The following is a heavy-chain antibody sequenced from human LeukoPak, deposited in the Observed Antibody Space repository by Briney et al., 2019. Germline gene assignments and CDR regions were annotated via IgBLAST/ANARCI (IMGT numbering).Heavy chain of an antibody. D-gene: IGHD1-26*01. CDR3: ARLRSGTYYGDAFDI. CDR2: ISGSGGST. V-gene: IGHV3-23*01. CDR1: GFTFSSYA. J-gene: IGHJ3*02. Sequence: GGSLRLSCAASGFTFSSYAMSWVRQAPGKGLEWVSAISGSGGSTYYADSVKGRFTTSRDNAKNSMYLQMNSLRGEDTAVYYCARLRSGTYYGDAFDIWGLGTMVTVSS.